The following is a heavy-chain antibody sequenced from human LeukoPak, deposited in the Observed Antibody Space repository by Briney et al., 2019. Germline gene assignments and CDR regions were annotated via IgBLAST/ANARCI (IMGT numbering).Heavy chain of an antibody. Sequence: SVKVSCKASGGTFSSYTIHWVRQAPGQGLEWVGRIIPIIGRPKSAQSFQGRVTITADTATVYLELSSLRPEDTALCYCARIGTPSNPFDSWGQGTLITVSS. CDR1: GGTFSSYT. CDR2: IIPIIGRP. D-gene: IGHD4-11*01. V-gene: IGHV1-69*02. J-gene: IGHJ4*02. CDR3: ARIGTPSNPFDS.